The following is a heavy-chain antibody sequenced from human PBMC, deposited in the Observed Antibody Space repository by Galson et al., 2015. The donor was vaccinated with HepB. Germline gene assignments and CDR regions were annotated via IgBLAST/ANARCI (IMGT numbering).Heavy chain of an antibody. CDR1: GFTFSSYA. V-gene: IGHV3-30-3*01. Sequence: SLRLSCAASGFTFSSYAMHWVHQAPGKGLEWMAVISYDGSNKYYADSVKGRFTISRDNSKNTLYLQMNSLRAGDTAVYYCAIPRRDGYNGFDCWGQGTLVTVSS. J-gene: IGHJ4*02. D-gene: IGHD5-24*01. CDR3: AIPRRDGYNGFDC. CDR2: ISYDGSNK.